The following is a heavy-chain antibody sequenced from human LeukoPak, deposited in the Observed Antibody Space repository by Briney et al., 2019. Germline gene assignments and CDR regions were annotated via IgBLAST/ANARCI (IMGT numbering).Heavy chain of an antibody. D-gene: IGHD2-21*01. J-gene: IGHJ4*02. CDR3: TPVVGDVVFTDAY. CDR1: GFSFSGSA. V-gene: IGHV3-73*01. Sequence: GGSLKLSCAASGFSFSGSAMHWVRQASGKGLEWVGRIRSKPHNYATAYAASVKGRFTLSRDDSENTAFLQMNSLRTEDTAVYYCTPVVGDVVFTDAYWGQGTLVTVSS. CDR2: IRSKPHNYAT.